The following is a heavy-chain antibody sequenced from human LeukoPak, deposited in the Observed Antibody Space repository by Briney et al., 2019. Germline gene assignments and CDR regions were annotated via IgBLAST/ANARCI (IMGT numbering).Heavy chain of an antibody. D-gene: IGHD3-22*01. CDR1: GYSFTSYW. J-gene: IGHJ5*02. CDR3: ARSDYDRSVAWFDP. CDR2: IYPGDSDT. Sequence: RRGESLKISCKGSGYSFTSYWNGWVRQMPGKGLERMGIIYPGDSDTRYSPSFQGQVTISADKSISTACLQWSSLKASDTAMYYCARSDYDRSVAWFDPWGQGTLVTVSS. V-gene: IGHV5-51*01.